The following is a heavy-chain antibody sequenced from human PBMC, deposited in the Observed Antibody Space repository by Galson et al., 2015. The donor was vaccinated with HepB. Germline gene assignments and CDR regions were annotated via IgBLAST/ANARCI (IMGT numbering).Heavy chain of an antibody. V-gene: IGHV5-10-1*01. CDR2: IDPSDSYT. J-gene: IGHJ6*02. CDR3: ARDNYYDRSGYDQNDYYYYYGMDV. CDR1: GYSFTSYW. D-gene: IGHD3-22*01. Sequence: QSGAEVKKPGESLRISCKGSGYSFTSYWISWVRQMPGKGLEWMGRIDPSDSYTDYSPSFQGHVTISADKSISTAYLQWSSLKASDTAMYSCARDNYYDRSGYDQNDYYYYYGMDVWGQGTTVTVSS.